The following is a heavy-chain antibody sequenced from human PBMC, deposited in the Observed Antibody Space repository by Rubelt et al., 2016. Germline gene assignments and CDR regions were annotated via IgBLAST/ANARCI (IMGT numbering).Heavy chain of an antibody. CDR1: GGSISSSSYY. Sequence: QLQPQESGPGLVKPSETLSLTCTVSGGSISSSSYYWGWIRQPPGKGLEWIGSIYYSGSTYYNPSLKSRVTISVDTSKNQFSLKVSSVTAADTAVYYCARGYCTNGVCYGGDYWGQGTLVTVSS. CDR2: IYYSGST. V-gene: IGHV4-39*01. CDR3: ARGYCTNGVCYGGDY. D-gene: IGHD2-8*01. J-gene: IGHJ4*02.